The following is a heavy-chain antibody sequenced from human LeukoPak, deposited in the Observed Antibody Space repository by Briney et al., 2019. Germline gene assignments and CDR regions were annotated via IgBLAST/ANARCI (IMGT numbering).Heavy chain of an antibody. CDR2: IIPIFGTA. V-gene: IGHV1-69*01. J-gene: IGHJ4*02. CDR3: AREERDSGYDYFDY. D-gene: IGHD5-12*01. CDR1: GGTFSSYA. Sequence: SVKVSCKASGGTFSSYAISWVRQAPGQGLEWKGGIIPIFGTANYAQKFPGRVTITADESTSTAYMELSSLRSEDTAVYYCAREERDSGYDYFDYWGQGNLVTVSS.